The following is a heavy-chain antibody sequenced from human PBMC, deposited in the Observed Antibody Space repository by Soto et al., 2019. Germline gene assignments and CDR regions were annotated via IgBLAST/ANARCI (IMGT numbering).Heavy chain of an antibody. D-gene: IGHD4-17*01. CDR2: IYSGGST. CDR1: GFTVSSNY. CDR3: ARDITHPIYGDYNMHYYGMDV. J-gene: IGHJ6*02. Sequence: EVQLVESGGGLIQPGGSLRLSCAASGFTVSSNYMSWVRQAPGKGLEWVSVIYSGGSTYYADSVKGRFTISRDNSKNTLYLQMNSLRAEDTAVYYCARDITHPIYGDYNMHYYGMDVWGQGTTVTVSS. V-gene: IGHV3-53*01.